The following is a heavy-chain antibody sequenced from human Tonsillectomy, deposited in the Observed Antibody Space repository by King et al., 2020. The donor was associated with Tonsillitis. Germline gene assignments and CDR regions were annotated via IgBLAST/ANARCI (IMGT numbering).Heavy chain of an antibody. Sequence: QLVQSGGGLVQPGGSLRLSCAASGFTFTSYWMTWVRQAPGKGLEWVANIKEDGSEKYYVDSVKGRFTISRDNAKNSLYLQMNSLRAEDTVVYYCASDLGDCSTTSCSFWYFDYWGQGTLVTVSA. J-gene: IGHJ4*02. V-gene: IGHV3-7*01. D-gene: IGHD2-2*01. CDR3: ASDLGDCSTTSCSFWYFDY. CDR2: IKEDGSEK. CDR1: GFTFTSYW.